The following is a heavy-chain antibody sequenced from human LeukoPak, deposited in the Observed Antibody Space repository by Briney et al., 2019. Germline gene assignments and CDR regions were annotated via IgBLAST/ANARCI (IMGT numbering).Heavy chain of an antibody. Sequence: ASVKVSCKASGGTFSRFTISWVRQAPGQGFEWMGGITPIFGTANFAQKFQGRVTITADESTSTAYMELSSLRSEDTAVYYCARGRYSSSINSMDVWGQGTTVTVSS. CDR2: ITPIFGTA. V-gene: IGHV1-69*13. CDR3: ARGRYSSSINSMDV. CDR1: GGTFSRFT. D-gene: IGHD6-6*01. J-gene: IGHJ6*02.